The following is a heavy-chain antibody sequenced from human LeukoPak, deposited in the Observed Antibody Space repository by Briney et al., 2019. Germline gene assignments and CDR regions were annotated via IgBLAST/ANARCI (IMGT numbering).Heavy chain of an antibody. Sequence: ASVKVSCKVSGHTLTEACIHWVRQAPGQGLGWVGWITTYNGNRKYAEKFQGRVTMTTDTSTSTYYMEMRSLRSDDTAIYYCARDCSNGVCFPRDYWGQGTQITVST. J-gene: IGHJ4*02. CDR2: ITTYNGNR. CDR3: ARDCSNGVCFPRDY. V-gene: IGHV1-18*01. D-gene: IGHD2-8*01. CDR1: GHTLTEAC.